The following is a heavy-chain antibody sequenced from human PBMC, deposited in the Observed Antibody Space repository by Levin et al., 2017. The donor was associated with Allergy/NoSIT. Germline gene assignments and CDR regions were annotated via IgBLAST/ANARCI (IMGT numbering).Heavy chain of an antibody. D-gene: IGHD3-10*01. J-gene: IGHJ6*02. Sequence: PGGSLRLSCAASGFTFSGYTMHWVRQAPGKGLEWVSSIRSAGTYIHYADSVKGRFPISRDNANNSVSLEMTSLRAEDTALYYCARGGGSQKCGLDVWGQGTTVTVSS. CDR3: ARGGGSQKCGLDV. CDR1: GFTFSGYT. V-gene: IGHV3-21*01. CDR2: IRSAGTYI.